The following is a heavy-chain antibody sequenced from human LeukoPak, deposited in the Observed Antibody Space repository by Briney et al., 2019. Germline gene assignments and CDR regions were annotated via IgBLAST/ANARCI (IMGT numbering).Heavy chain of an antibody. Sequence: PSETLSPTCTVSGASIESYFWSWIRQPRGKGLEWIGYIYYGGGTNYNPSFESRITISVDTSKNRISLNLTSVTASDTAIYYCARERGDYDSDKWFDSWGQGTLVTVSS. CDR1: GASIESYF. CDR3: ARERGDYDSDKWFDS. J-gene: IGHJ5*01. V-gene: IGHV4-59*01. CDR2: IYYGGGT. D-gene: IGHD4-17*01.